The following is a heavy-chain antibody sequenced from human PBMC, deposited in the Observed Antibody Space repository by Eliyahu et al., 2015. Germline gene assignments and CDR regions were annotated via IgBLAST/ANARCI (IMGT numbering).Heavy chain of an antibody. CDR3: ARWTGNYYGSGSRQGFDP. D-gene: IGHD3-10*01. J-gene: IGHJ5*02. V-gene: IGHV4-34*01. CDR1: GXSFXGXY. Sequence: QVQLQQWGAGLLKPSETLSLTXAXYGXSFXGXYGSWXRXPPGKGLEWIGEINHSGSTNYNPSLKSRVTISVDTSKNQFSLKLSSVTAADTAVYYCARWTGNYYGSGSRQGFDPWGQGTLVTVSS. CDR2: INHSGST.